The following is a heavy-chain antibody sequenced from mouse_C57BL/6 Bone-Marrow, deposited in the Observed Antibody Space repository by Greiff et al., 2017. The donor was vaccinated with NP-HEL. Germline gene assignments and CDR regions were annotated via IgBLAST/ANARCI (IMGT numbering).Heavy chain of an antibody. V-gene: IGHV14-4*01. CDR1: GFNIKDDY. CDR2: IDPENGDT. Sequence: VHVKQSGAELVRPGASVKLSCTASGFNIKDDYMHWVKQRPEQGLEWIGRIDPENGDTEYASKFQGKATITADTSSNTAYLQLSSLTSEDTAVYYCTTPFITTVVATVDYWGQGTTLTVSS. J-gene: IGHJ2*01. D-gene: IGHD1-1*01. CDR3: TTPFITTVVATVDY.